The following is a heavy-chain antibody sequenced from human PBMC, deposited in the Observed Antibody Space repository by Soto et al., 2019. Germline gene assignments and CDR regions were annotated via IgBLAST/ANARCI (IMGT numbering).Heavy chain of an antibody. CDR3: ARERRGAQFPNWFDP. D-gene: IGHD3-10*01. J-gene: IGHJ5*02. CDR1: GFTFSDYS. Sequence: EVQLVESGGGLIQPGGSLRLSCAASGFTFSDYSMNWVRQAPGQWLEWISYISGGSRTIYYADSVKGRFTISRDNAKNSLYLQMNGLRVEDTAVYYCARERRGAQFPNWFDPWGQGTLVTVSS. CDR2: ISGGSRTI. V-gene: IGHV3-48*01.